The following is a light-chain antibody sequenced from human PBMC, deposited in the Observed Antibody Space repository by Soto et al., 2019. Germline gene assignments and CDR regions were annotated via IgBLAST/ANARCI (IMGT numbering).Light chain of an antibody. Sequence: EIVLPQSPGTLSLSPGERATLSCRASQSVSTYLAWYQQQPGQAPRLLIYGASSRATGIPDRFSGSGSGTDFTLTISRLEPEDFAVYHCQQYGSAPLITFGQGTRLEIK. V-gene: IGKV3-20*01. J-gene: IGKJ5*01. CDR2: GAS. CDR3: QQYGSAPLIT. CDR1: QSVSTY.